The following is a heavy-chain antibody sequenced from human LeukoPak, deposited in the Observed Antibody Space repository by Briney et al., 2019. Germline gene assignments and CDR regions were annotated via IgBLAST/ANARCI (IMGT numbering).Heavy chain of an antibody. V-gene: IGHV4-4*02. D-gene: IGHD3-10*01. CDR2: IYSRGST. CDR3: ARGGYYGSGNDFRFDP. CDR1: GGSMYVSNW. J-gene: IGHJ5*02. Sequence: SETLSLTCAVSGGSMYVSNWWTWVRQSPGKGLEWIGSIYSRGSTYYNPSLKSRVIVSSDMSKNQFSLMLSSVTAADTAVYYCARGGYYGSGNDFRFDPWGQGTLVTVSS.